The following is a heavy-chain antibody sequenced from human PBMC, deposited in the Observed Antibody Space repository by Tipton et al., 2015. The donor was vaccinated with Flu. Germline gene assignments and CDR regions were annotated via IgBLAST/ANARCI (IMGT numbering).Heavy chain of an antibody. V-gene: IGHV3-9*02. CDR1: GFTSGDYA. CDR3: AKGGITTYPLGGFDI. D-gene: IGHD1/OR15-1a*01. CDR2: VSWNSGAI. Sequence: SLRLSCAASGFTSGDYAMHWVRQAPGKGLEWVSGVSWNSGAIAYADSVTGRFTISRDNAKNSLYLQMNSLRAEDTALYYCAKGGITTYPLGGFDIWGQGTMVTVSA. J-gene: IGHJ3*02.